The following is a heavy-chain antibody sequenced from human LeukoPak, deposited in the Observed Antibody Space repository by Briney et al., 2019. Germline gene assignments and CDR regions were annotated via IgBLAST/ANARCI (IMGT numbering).Heavy chain of an antibody. CDR2: INPSGGST. CDR1: GYTFTSYY. Sequence: GASVKVSCKASGYTFTSYYMHWVRQAPGQGLEWMGIINPSGGSTSYAQKFQGRVTMTRDTSISTAYMELSRLRSDDTAVYYCARTTYYYDSSGYYYYWGQGTLVTVSS. D-gene: IGHD3-22*01. J-gene: IGHJ4*02. CDR3: ARTTYYYDSSGYYYY. V-gene: IGHV1-46*01.